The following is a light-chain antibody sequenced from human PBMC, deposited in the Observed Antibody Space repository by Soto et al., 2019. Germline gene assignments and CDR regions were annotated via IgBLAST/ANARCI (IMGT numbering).Light chain of an antibody. J-gene: IGLJ3*02. CDR3: CSYAGSSTGV. Sequence: QSALTQPASVSGSPGQSITISCTGTSSDIGSFNLVSWYQHHPGKAPKLMIHEDTKRPSGVSNRFSGSKSGITASLTLSGLQAEDEADYYCCSYAGSSTGVFGGGTKVTVL. CDR1: SSDIGSFNL. CDR2: EDT. V-gene: IGLV2-23*01.